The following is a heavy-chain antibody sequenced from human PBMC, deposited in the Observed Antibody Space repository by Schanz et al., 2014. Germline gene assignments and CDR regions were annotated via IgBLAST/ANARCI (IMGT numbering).Heavy chain of an antibody. J-gene: IGHJ4*02. V-gene: IGHV3-48*01. D-gene: IGHD1-1*01. CDR2: VSRSTPDI. Sequence: EVQLVESGGGLVQPGGSLRLSCTASGFTFSSYSMNWVRQAPGKGLEWVSYVSRSTPDIYYADSVKGRFTISRDNAKNSLYLEMNSLRAEDTALYYCARDRRNADLDDWGQGTLXTVSS. CDR3: ARDRRNADLDD. CDR1: GFTFSSYS.